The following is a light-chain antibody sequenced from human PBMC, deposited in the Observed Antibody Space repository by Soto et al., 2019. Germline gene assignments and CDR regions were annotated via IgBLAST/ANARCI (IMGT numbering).Light chain of an antibody. CDR2: GVS. CDR1: PSGSASF. J-gene: IGKJ1*01. Sequence: IVLPQSPGPLSLSPGVRAPLSCRARPSGSASFLAWYQQKPGQPPRLLIYGVSSRGYGIPDRFSGSGSGTDFTLTISRLEPEDFAVYYCQHYGYPQWTFGQGTKVEIK. CDR3: QHYGYPQWT. V-gene: IGKV3-20*01.